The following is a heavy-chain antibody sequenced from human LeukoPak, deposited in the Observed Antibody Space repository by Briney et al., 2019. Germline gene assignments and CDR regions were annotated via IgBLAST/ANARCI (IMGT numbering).Heavy chain of an antibody. CDR3: AKILGSWYGYYYYHMDV. CDR1: GFTFSSYS. D-gene: IGHD6-13*01. Sequence: PGGSLRLSCAASGFTFSSYSMNWVRQAPGKGLEWVSFISTSSIYIYYADSVKGRFTISRDNSKNTLYLQMASLRADDTAVYYCAKILGSWYGYYYYHMDVWGKGTTVTVSS. V-gene: IGHV3-21*04. J-gene: IGHJ6*03. CDR2: ISTSSIYI.